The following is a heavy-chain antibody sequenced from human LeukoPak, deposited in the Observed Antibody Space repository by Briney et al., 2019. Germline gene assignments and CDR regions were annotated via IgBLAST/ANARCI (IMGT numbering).Heavy chain of an antibody. D-gene: IGHD2-15*01. J-gene: IGHJ6*04. CDR1: GGSFSGYY. CDR2: INHSGST. V-gene: IGHV4-34*01. CDR3: ARGTRWPRYV. Sequence: PSETLSLTCAVYGGSFSGYYWSWIRQPPGKGLEWIGEINHSGSTNYNPSLKSRVTISVDTSKNQFSLKLGSVTAADTAVYYCARGTRWPRYVWGKGTTVTVSS.